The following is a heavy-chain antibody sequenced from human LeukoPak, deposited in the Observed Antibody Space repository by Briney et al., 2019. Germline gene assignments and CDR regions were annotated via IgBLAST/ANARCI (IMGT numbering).Heavy chain of an antibody. V-gene: IGHV3-7*01. CDR2: INPDGSEK. J-gene: IGHJ4*02. Sequence: GGSLRLSCAASGFTFSTSWMNWVRQAPGKGLEWVASINPDGSEKYSVDSVKGRFTISRDNAKNSLYLQMNNLRAEDTAVYYCARDRGYSGFDYWGQGTLVTVSS. CDR1: GFTFSTSW. CDR3: ARDRGYSGFDY. D-gene: IGHD3-16*02.